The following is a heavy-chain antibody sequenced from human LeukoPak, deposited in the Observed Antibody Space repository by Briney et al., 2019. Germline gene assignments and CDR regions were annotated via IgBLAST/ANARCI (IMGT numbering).Heavy chain of an antibody. CDR2: INTSGGTT. J-gene: IGHJ3*02. CDR1: GYTFSSHY. V-gene: IGHV1-46*01. D-gene: IGHD3-16*01. CDR3: AKDRAGDRDAFDI. Sequence: GASVKVSCKASGYTFSSHYMHWVRQAPGQGLEWMGIINTSGGTTSYAQKFQGRVTMTRDTSTSTVYMELSSLRSEDTAVYYCAKDRAGDRDAFDIWGQGTMVTVSS.